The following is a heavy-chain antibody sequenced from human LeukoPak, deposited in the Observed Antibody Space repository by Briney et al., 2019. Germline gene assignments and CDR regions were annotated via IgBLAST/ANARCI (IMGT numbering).Heavy chain of an antibody. V-gene: IGHV3-21*01. D-gene: IGHD3-22*01. J-gene: IGHJ5*02. CDR3: ARGPDLVVTVRYNWFDP. Sequence: NAGGSLRLPCAASGFTFSSYSMNWVRQAPGKGLEWVSSISSSSSYIYYADSAKGRFTISRDNAKNSLYLQMNSLRAEDTAVYYCARGPDLVVTVRYNWFDPWGQGTLVTVSS. CDR2: ISSSSSYI. CDR1: GFTFSSYS.